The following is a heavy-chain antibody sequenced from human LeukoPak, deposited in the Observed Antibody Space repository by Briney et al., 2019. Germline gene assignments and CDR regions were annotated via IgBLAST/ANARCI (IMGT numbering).Heavy chain of an antibody. CDR3: VKRLGDPAAFDY. CDR2: ISGNTATI. J-gene: IGHJ4*02. V-gene: IGHV3-23*01. Sequence: GSLRLSCTASGFTFNQYGMSWVRQAPGKGPEWVAGISGNTATINYAAPVKGRFTISRENSKSTLFLDMNSLRDDDTAVYYCVKRLGDPAAFDYWGQGTLVTVSS. CDR1: GFTFNQYG. D-gene: IGHD6-25*01.